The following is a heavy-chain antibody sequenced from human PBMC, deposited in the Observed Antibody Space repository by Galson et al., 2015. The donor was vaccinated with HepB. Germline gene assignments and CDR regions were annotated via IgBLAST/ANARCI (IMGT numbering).Heavy chain of an antibody. V-gene: IGHV3-30*04. CDR3: ARVEELGSYGGDYGMDV. CDR1: GFTFSSYA. Sequence: SLRLSCAASGFTFSSYAMHWVRQAPGKGLEWVAVISYDGSNKYYADSVKGRFTISRDNSKNTLYLQMNSLRAEDTAVYYCARVEELGSYGGDYGMDVWGQGTTVTVSS. D-gene: IGHD1-26*01. CDR2: ISYDGSNK. J-gene: IGHJ6*02.